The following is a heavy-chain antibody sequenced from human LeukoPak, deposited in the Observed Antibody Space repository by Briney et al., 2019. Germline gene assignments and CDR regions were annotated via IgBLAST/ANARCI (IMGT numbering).Heavy chain of an antibody. D-gene: IGHD4-23*01. Sequence: ASVKVSCKASGFTFTSSAMQWVRQARGQRLEWIGWIVVGSGNTNYAQKFQERITITRDMSTSTAYMELSSLRSEDTAVYYCAAVPDYGGNKPDYWGQGTLVTVSS. CDR1: GFTFTSSA. J-gene: IGHJ4*02. CDR3: AAVPDYGGNKPDY. CDR2: IVVGSGNT. V-gene: IGHV1-58*02.